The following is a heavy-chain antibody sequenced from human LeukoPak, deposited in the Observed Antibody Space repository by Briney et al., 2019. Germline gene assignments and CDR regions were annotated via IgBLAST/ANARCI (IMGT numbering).Heavy chain of an antibody. CDR3: AKIVATIPDAFDI. D-gene: IGHD5-12*01. J-gene: IGHJ3*02. V-gene: IGHV4-59*12. CDR2: IYYSGST. Sequence: SETLSLTCTVSGGSISSYYWSWIRQPPGKGLEWIGYIYYSGSTNYNPSLKSRVTISVDTSKNQFSLKLSSVTAADTAVYYCAKIVATIPDAFDIWGQGTMVTVSS. CDR1: GGSISSYY.